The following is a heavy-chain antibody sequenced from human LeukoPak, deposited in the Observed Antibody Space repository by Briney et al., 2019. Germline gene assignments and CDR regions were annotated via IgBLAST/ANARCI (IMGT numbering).Heavy chain of an antibody. D-gene: IGHD3-22*01. J-gene: IGHJ3*01. V-gene: IGHV3-11*06. CDR2: ISPTGSYT. Sequence: GGSLRLSCEASGFMLSVYYMSWFRLAPGKGLEWIGYISPTGSYTTYADSVRGRFTISRDNAKSSLYLQMNSLRAEDTAVYYCARGGSTGYNYNAFDLWGRGTMVAVSS. CDR3: ARGGSTGYNYNAFDL. CDR1: GFMLSVYY.